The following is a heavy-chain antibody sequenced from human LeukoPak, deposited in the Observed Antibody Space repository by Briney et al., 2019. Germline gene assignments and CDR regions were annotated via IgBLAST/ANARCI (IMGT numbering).Heavy chain of an antibody. Sequence: SETLSLTCAVYGASFSGYYGSWIRQPPGKGLEWIGEISHSGTTNYNPSLKSRVTMSVDMSKNQFSLKLSSVTAADTAVYYCARGAPSDYAGIFDSWGQGTLVTVSS. J-gene: IGHJ4*02. D-gene: IGHD3-10*01. CDR3: ARGAPSDYAGIFDS. CDR2: ISHSGTT. V-gene: IGHV4-34*01. CDR1: GASFSGYY.